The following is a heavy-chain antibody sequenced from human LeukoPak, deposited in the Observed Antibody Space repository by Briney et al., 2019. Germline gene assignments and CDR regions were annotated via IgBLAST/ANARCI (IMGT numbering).Heavy chain of an antibody. Sequence: SETLSLTCTVSGGSISSSSYYWGWIRQPPGKGLEWIGSIYYSGSTYYNPSLKSRVTISVNTSKNQFSLKLSSVTAADTAVYYCARGRMVRGVMGSWFDPWGQGTLVTVSS. CDR2: IYYSGST. D-gene: IGHD3-10*01. J-gene: IGHJ5*02. CDR1: GGSISSSSYY. V-gene: IGHV4-39*07. CDR3: ARGRMVRGVMGSWFDP.